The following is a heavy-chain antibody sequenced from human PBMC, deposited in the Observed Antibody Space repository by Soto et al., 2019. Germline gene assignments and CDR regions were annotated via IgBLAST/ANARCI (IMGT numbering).Heavy chain of an antibody. CDR1: GYTFTSYG. V-gene: IGHV1-18*01. D-gene: IGHD1-1*01. Sequence: QVHLVQSGAEVKKPGASVKVSCKASGYTFTSYGTTWVRQAPGKGLEWMGWISAHNGNTDYAQKLQGRVIVTRDTSTSTAYMELRSLISDDTAVYYCARGRYGDYWGQGALVTVSS. CDR2: ISAHNGNT. CDR3: ARGRYGDY. J-gene: IGHJ4*02.